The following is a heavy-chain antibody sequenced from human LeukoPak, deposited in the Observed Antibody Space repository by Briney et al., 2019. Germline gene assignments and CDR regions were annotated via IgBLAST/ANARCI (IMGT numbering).Heavy chain of an antibody. J-gene: IGHJ3*02. Sequence: NASETLSLTCTVSGYSISSGYYWGWLRQPPGKGLEWIGSIYHSGSTYYNPSLKSRVTISVDTSKNQFSLKLSSVTAADTAVYYCAREGITMIKAPVAFDIWGHGTMVTVSS. CDR3: AREGITMIKAPVAFDI. D-gene: IGHD3-22*01. CDR1: GYSISSGYY. V-gene: IGHV4-38-2*02. CDR2: IYHSGST.